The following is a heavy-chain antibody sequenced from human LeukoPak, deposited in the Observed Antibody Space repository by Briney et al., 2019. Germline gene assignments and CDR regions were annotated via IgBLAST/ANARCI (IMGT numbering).Heavy chain of an antibody. CDR2: INAGGSTI. CDR3: ARTTLSGAPRD. D-gene: IGHD1-26*01. J-gene: IGHJ4*02. CDR1: GFSFSEYE. Sequence: GGSLRLSRVASGFSFSEYEMNWVRQAPGKGLEWISYINAGGSTIHYAASVRGRFTMSRDNAKNSLYLQMNNLRAEDAGIYYCARTTLSGAPRDWGQGSQVTISS. V-gene: IGHV3-48*03.